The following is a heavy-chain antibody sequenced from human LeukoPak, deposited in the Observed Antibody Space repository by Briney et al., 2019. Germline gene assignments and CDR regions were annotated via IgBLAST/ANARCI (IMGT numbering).Heavy chain of an antibody. V-gene: IGHV4-34*01. CDR3: ATPGIAVAVAFDAFDI. CDR2: INHSGST. Sequence: SSETLSLTCAVYGGSFSGYYRSWIRQPPGKGLEWIGEINHSGSTNYNPSLKSRVTISVDTSKNQFSLKLSSVTAADTAVYYCATPGIAVAVAFDAFDIWGQGTMVTVSS. D-gene: IGHD6-19*01. J-gene: IGHJ3*02. CDR1: GGSFSGYY.